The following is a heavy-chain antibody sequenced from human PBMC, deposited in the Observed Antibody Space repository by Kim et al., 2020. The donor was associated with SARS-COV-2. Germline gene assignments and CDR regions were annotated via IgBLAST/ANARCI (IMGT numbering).Heavy chain of an antibody. CDR1: GYTFTSYD. Sequence: ASVKVSCKASGYTFTSYDINWVRQATGQGLEWMGWMNPNSGNTGYAQKFQGRVTMTRNTSISTAYMELSSLRSEDTAVYYCARGAYGSGATYDAFDIWGQGTMVTVSS. D-gene: IGHD3-10*01. CDR2: MNPNSGNT. V-gene: IGHV1-8*01. CDR3: ARGAYGSGATYDAFDI. J-gene: IGHJ3*02.